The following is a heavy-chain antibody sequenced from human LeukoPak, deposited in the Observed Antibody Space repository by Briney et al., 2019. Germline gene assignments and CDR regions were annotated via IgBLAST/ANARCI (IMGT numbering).Heavy chain of an antibody. J-gene: IGHJ4*02. Sequence: GGSLRLSCAASGFTVSSNYMSWVRPAPGKGLEWVSVIYSGGSTYYADSVKGRFTISRDNSKNTLYLQMNSLRAEDTAVDYCARDLRGYDILTGYYKRGPFDYWGQGTLVTVSS. D-gene: IGHD3-9*01. CDR3: ARDLRGYDILTGYYKRGPFDY. CDR2: IYSGGST. V-gene: IGHV3-66*01. CDR1: GFTVSSNY.